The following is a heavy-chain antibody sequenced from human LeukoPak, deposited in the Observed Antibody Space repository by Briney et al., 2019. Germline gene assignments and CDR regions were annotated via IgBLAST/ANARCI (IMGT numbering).Heavy chain of an antibody. CDR2: INHSGST. CDR3: ARAGVIAAAGTQGDDY. V-gene: IGHV4-34*01. D-gene: IGHD6-13*01. Sequence: SETLSLTCAVYGGSFSGYCWSWIRQPPGKGLEWIGEINHSGSTNYNPSLKSRVTISVDTSKNQSSLKLSSVTAADTAVYYCARAGVIAAAGTQGDDYWGQGTLVTVSS. CDR1: GGSFSGYC. J-gene: IGHJ4*02.